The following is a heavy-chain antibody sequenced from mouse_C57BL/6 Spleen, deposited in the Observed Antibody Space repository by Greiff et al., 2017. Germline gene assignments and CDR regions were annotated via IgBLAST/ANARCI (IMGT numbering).Heavy chain of an antibody. Sequence: VMLVESGAELARPGASVKLSCKASGYTFTSYGISWVKQRTGQGLEWIGEIYPRSGNTYYNEKFKGKATLTADKSSSTAYMELRSLTSEDSAVYFCAREITTVAPMDYWGQGTSVTVAS. CDR2: IYPRSGNT. D-gene: IGHD1-1*01. J-gene: IGHJ4*01. CDR1: GYTFTSYG. V-gene: IGHV1-81*01. CDR3: AREITTVAPMDY.